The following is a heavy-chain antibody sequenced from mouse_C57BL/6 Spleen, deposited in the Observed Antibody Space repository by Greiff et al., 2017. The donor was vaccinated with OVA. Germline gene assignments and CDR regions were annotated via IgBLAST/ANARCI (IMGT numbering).Heavy chain of an antibody. CDR3: ARRRALYAMDY. V-gene: IGHV5-6*02. CDR1: GFTFSSYG. Sequence: EVKLMESGGDLVKPGGSLKLSCAASGFTFSSYGMSWVRQTPDKRLEWVATISSGGSYTYYPDSVKGRFTISRDNAKNTLYLQMSSLKSEDTAMYYCARRRALYAMDYWGQGTSVTVSS. CDR2: ISSGGSYT. D-gene: IGHD3-1*01. J-gene: IGHJ4*01.